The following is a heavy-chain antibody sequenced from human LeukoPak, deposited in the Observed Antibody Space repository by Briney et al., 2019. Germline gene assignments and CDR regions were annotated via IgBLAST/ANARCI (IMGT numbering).Heavy chain of an antibody. CDR2: IYYSGST. D-gene: IGHD2-15*01. V-gene: IGHV4-39*07. CDR1: GGSISSSSYY. Sequence: SETLSLTCTVSGGSISSSSYYWGWIRQPPGKGLEWIGSIYYSGSTYYNPSLKSRVTISVDTSKNQFSLKLSSVTAADTAVYYCARDGSVVVVAATPPPDYARDIWGQGTLVTVSS. J-gene: IGHJ4*02. CDR3: ARDGSVVVVAATPPPDYARDI.